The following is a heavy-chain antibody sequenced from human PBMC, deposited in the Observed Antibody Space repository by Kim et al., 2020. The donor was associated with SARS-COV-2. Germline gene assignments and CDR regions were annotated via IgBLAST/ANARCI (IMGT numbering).Heavy chain of an antibody. J-gene: IGHJ6*03. D-gene: IGHD2-15*01. CDR1: GGSISSYY. V-gene: IGHV4-59*13. CDR2: IYYSGST. Sequence: LETLSLTCTVSGGSISSYYWSWIRQPPGKGLEWIGYIYYSGSTNYNPSLKSRVTISVDTSKNQFSLKLSSVTAADTAVYYCARDGGGYCSGGSCYYRYY. CDR3: ARDGGGYCSGGSCYYRYY.